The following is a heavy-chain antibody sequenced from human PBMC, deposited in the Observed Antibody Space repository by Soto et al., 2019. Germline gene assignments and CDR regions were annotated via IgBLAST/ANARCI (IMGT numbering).Heavy chain of an antibody. CDR3: ARSTHSSADY. D-gene: IGHD3-22*01. CDR1: GFITSSYW. CDR2: INLEGSAE. J-gene: IGHJ4*02. Sequence: EEQLMQSGGGLVQPGGSLRLSCAASGFITSSYWMSWVRQSPGKGLEWVAHINLEGSAEFYADSVKGRFIVSKDNAKNSLYLQMNSLRVEDAATYYCARSTHSSADYWGQGASVAVSS. V-gene: IGHV3-7*05.